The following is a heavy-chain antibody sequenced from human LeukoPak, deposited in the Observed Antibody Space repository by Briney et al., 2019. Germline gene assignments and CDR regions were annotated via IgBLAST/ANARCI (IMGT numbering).Heavy chain of an antibody. D-gene: IGHD3-22*01. J-gene: IGHJ4*02. V-gene: IGHV4-39*01. CDR2: IYYSGST. Sequence: SETLSLTCTVSGGSISSSSYYWGWIRQPPGKGLAWIGSIYYSGSTYYNPSLKSRVTISVDTCKNQFSLKLSSVTAADTAVYYCARHVQISGYYGPHYFDYWGQGTLVTVSS. CDR3: ARHVQISGYYGPHYFDY. CDR1: GGSISSSSYY.